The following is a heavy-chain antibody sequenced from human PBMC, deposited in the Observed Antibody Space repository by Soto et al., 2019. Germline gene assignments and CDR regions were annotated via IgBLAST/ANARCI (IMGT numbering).Heavy chain of an antibody. Sequence: GGSLRLSCAASGFTFSSYGMHWVRQAPGKGLEWVAVISYDGSNKYYADSVKGRFTISRDNSKNTLYLQMNSRRAEDTAVYYCAKEPKTMLSREVVVPAAISYYYYMDVWGKGTTVTVSS. V-gene: IGHV3-30*18. CDR3: AKEPKTMLSREVVVPAAISYYYYMDV. J-gene: IGHJ6*03. D-gene: IGHD2-2*02. CDR2: ISYDGSNK. CDR1: GFTFSSYG.